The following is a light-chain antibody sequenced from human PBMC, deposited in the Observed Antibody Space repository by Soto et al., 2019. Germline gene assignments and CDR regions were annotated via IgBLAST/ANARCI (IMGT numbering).Light chain of an antibody. V-gene: IGLV3-21*02. J-gene: IGLJ3*02. CDR3: QVWYSSSEHWV. Sequence: SYELTQPPSVSGAPGQTARITCGGNNIGSKSVHWYQQKPGQAPVLVVYDASDRPSGIPERFSGSNSGNTATLTISRVEAGDEADYYCQVWYSSSEHWVFGGGTQLTVL. CDR1: NIGSKS. CDR2: DAS.